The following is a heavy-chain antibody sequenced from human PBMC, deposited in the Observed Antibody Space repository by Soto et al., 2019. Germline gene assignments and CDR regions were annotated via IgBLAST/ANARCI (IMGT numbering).Heavy chain of an antibody. V-gene: IGHV1-69*01. D-gene: IGHD3-16*01. CDR3: AIEKWGPKGPFDY. Sequence: QAQLVQSGAEVKKPGSSVKVSCKASGGTFSNYGISWVRQAPGQGLEWMGGIIPLFGTTNYAQKFQGRVAITADESASTAYMEVSSLRSDDTAVYYCAIEKWGPKGPFDYWGQGTLVTVSS. CDR2: IIPLFGTT. CDR1: GGTFSNYG. J-gene: IGHJ4*02.